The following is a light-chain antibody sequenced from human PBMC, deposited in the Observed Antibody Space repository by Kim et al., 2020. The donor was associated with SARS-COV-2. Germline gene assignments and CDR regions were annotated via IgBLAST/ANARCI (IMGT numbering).Light chain of an antibody. V-gene: IGLV3-19*01. J-gene: IGLJ2*01. CDR3: NSRDSNDNVV. CDR2: GKN. Sequence: SSELTQDPAVSVALGQTVRITCQGDSLRSYDATWYQQKPGQAPILVSYGKNNRPSGIPDRFSCSSSGNTASLTITGTQAGDEADYYCNSRDSNDNVVFGG. CDR1: SLRSYD.